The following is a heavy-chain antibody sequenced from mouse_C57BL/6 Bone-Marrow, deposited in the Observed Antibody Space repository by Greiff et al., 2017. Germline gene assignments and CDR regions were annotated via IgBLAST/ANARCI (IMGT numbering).Heavy chain of an antibody. CDR1: GYAFTNYL. Sequence: VQLQQSGAELVRPGTSVKVSCKASGYAFTNYLIAWVKQRPGQGLEWIGVINPGSGGTNYNETFKGKATLTADKSSSTAYMQLSSLTSEDSAVYFCARDDYDGFAYWGQGTLVTVSA. CDR2: INPGSGGT. D-gene: IGHD2-4*01. CDR3: ARDDYDGFAY. J-gene: IGHJ3*01. V-gene: IGHV1-54*01.